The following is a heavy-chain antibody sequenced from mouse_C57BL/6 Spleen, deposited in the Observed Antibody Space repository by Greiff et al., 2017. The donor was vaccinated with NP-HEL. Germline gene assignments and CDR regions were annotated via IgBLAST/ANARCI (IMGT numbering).Heavy chain of an antibody. D-gene: IGHD2-10*02. J-gene: IGHJ3*01. CDR3: ARYSTVPPWFAY. V-gene: IGHV1-66*01. CDR1: GYSFTSYY. Sequence: QVQLKESGPELVKPGASVKISCKASGYSFTSYYIHWVKQRPGQGLEWIGWIYPGSGNTKYNEKFKGKATLTADTSSSTAYMQLSSLTSEDSAVYYCARYSTVPPWFAYWGQGTLVTVSA. CDR2: IYPGSGNT.